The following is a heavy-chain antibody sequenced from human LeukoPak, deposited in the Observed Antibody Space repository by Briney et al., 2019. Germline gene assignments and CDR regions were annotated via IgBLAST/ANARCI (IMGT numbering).Heavy chain of an antibody. J-gene: IGHJ4*02. D-gene: IGHD6-13*01. CDR1: GYTFTSYD. CDR2: INPNSGNT. CDR3: ARRSSSWTKFPFDY. V-gene: IGHV1-8*01. Sequence: GASVKVSCKASGYTFTSYDIHWVRQATGQGLEWMGWINPNSGNTGYARKFQGRVTMTRNTSISTAYMELSSLRSEDTAVYYCARRSSSWTKFPFDYWGQGTLVTVSS.